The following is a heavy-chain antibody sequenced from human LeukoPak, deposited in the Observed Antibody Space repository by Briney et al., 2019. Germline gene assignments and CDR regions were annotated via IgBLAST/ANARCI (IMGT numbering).Heavy chain of an antibody. D-gene: IGHD6-13*01. V-gene: IGHV1-24*01. Sequence: ASVKVSCKVSGYTLTELSMHWVRQAPGKGLEWMGGFDPEDGETIYAQKFQGRVTMTEDTSTDTAYMELSSLRSEDTAVYYCATDLSAQRYSSSWPGDYWGQGTLVTVSS. CDR3: ATDLSAQRYSSSWPGDY. J-gene: IGHJ4*02. CDR1: GYTLTELS. CDR2: FDPEDGET.